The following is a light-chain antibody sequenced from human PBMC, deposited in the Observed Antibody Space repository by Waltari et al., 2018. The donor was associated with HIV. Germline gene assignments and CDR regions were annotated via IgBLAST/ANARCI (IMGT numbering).Light chain of an antibody. CDR3: TSYTSSSTVL. V-gene: IGLV2-14*01. CDR2: EVN. Sequence: QSALTQPASVSGSPGQSITISCPGTSSDVGGYTFVSWYQQHPRKPPKLMIHEVNHRSSGVSNRFSGSKSGNTASLTISGLQAEDEADYYCTSYTSSSTVLFGGGTKLTVL. CDR1: SSDVGGYTF. J-gene: IGLJ2*01.